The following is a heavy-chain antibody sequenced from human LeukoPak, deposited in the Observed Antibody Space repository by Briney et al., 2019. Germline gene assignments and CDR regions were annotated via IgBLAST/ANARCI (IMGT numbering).Heavy chain of an antibody. CDR1: GDSISGYY. CDR3: AREEALGSGSFDY. V-gene: IGHV4-59*01. J-gene: IGHJ4*02. CDR2: IYYSGST. Sequence: SETLSLTCTVSGDSISGYYWNWIRQPPGKGLEWIGYIYYSGSTNYNPSLQSRVTISVDTSKNKFSLKLSSVTAADTAVYYCAREEALGSGSFDYWGQGTLVTVSS. D-gene: IGHD1-26*01.